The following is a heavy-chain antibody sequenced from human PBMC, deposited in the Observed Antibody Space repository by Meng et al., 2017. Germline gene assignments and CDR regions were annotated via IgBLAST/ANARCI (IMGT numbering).Heavy chain of an antibody. V-gene: IGHV7-4-1*02. CDR3: AREGRVDFDY. CDR1: GYTFTSYA. J-gene: IGHJ4*02. Sequence: VLLVQSGAELKNSEAPLKVSCKASGYTFTSYAMNWVRQAPGQGLEWMGWINTNTGNPTYAQGFTGRFVFSSDTSVSTAYLQISSLKAEDTAVYYCAREGRVDFDYWGQGTLVTVSS. D-gene: IGHD1-26*01. CDR2: INTNTGNP.